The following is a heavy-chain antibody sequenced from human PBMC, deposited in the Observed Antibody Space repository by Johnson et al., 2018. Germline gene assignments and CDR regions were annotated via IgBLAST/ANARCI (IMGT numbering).Heavy chain of an antibody. V-gene: IGHV4-30-4*01. J-gene: IGHJ3*02. Sequence: QVQLQESGPTLVKPSQTLSLTCTVSGGSISSSDYYWSWIRQIPGGGLEWVGYIYYSGITHYNPSLKSRLTISIDTSKSQFSLKLSSVTVAETAVFSCARDFKALRHCAGSTCYDKGGFEIGGQGTMVTVSS. CDR1: GGSISSSDYY. CDR3: ARDFKALRHCAGSTCYDKGGFEI. CDR2: IYYSGIT. D-gene: IGHD2-15*01.